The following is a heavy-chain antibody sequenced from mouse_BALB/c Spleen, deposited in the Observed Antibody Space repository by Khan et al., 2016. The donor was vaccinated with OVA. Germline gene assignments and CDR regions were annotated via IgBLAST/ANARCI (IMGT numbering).Heavy chain of an antibody. D-gene: IGHD2-1*01. CDR1: GYTFTNYG. Sequence: QIQLVQSGPELKKPGETVKISCKASGYTFTNYGMNWVKQAPGKGLKWMGWINTYTGEPTYADDFKGRFAFSLETSASTAYLQINNLKNEDTATYFCARSNCNYWFAYWGQGTLVTVSA. CDR2: INTYTGEP. J-gene: IGHJ3*01. V-gene: IGHV9-3-1*01. CDR3: ARSNCNYWFAY.